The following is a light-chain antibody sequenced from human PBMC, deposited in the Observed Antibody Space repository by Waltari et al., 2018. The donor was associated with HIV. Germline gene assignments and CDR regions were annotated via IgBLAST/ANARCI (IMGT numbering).Light chain of an antibody. CDR2: DAY. J-gene: IGKJ2*01. CDR1: QDISNH. Sequence: DIQMTQSPSSLSASVGDRVTITCQASQDISNHSHWYQQKLGKSPKLLIYDAYNLEIGVPSRFSGRRSGTDFTFIISSLQPDDIGRYYCQQYDGPPYTFGQGTKL. CDR3: QQYDGPPYT. V-gene: IGKV1-33*01.